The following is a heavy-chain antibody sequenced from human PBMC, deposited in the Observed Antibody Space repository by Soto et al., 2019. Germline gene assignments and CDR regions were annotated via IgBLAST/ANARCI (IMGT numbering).Heavy chain of an antibody. V-gene: IGHV3-33*01. CDR3: ARDGPHVGSSGQERRLRNYYYYGMDV. CDR2: IWYDGSNK. Sequence: GESLKISCAASGFTFSSYGMHWVRQAPGKGLEWVAVIWYDGSNKYYADSVKGRFTISRDNSKNTLYLQMNSLRAEDTAVYYCARDGPHVGSSGQERRLRNYYYYGMDVWGQGTTVTVSS. D-gene: IGHD6-25*01. J-gene: IGHJ6*02. CDR1: GFTFSSYG.